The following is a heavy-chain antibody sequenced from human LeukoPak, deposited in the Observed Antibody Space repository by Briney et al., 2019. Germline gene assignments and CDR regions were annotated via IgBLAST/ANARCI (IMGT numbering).Heavy chain of an antibody. CDR2: IYYSGNT. CDR1: GDSISTSNSY. D-gene: IGHD3-22*01. CDR3: ARYVPTYVGDSGYAEFDY. V-gene: IGHV4-39*07. Sequence: ASETLSLTCTVSGDSISTSNSYWGWIRQPPGKGLEWIGSIYYSGNTYYNASLKSRVTISVDTSKNQFSLKLSSVTAADTAVYYCARYVPTYVGDSGYAEFDYWGQGTLVTVSS. J-gene: IGHJ4*02.